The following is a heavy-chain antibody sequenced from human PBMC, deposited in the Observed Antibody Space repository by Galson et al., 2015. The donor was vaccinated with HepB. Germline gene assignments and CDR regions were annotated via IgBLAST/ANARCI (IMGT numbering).Heavy chain of an antibody. V-gene: IGHV3-23*01. CDR2: ISDSGDST. CDR1: GFIFSNYA. D-gene: IGHD6-13*01. Sequence: SLRLSCAPSGFIFSNYAMSWVRQAPGKGLEWVSVISDSGDSTYYADSVKGRFTISRDNSKNTLYLQMNSLRAEDTAVYYCAKARSGIVAAGTNYWGQGTLVTVSS. J-gene: IGHJ4*02. CDR3: AKARSGIVAAGTNY.